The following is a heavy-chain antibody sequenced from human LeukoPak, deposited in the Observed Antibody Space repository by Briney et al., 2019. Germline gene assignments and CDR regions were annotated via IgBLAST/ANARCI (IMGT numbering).Heavy chain of an antibody. CDR2: INHSGST. CDR1: GGSFSGYY. CDR3: ASVDYYDSSGYVDY. V-gene: IGHV4-34*01. J-gene: IGHJ4*02. Sequence: SETLSLTCAVYGGSFSGYYWSWIRQPPGKGLEWIGEINHSGSTNYNPSLKSRVTITVDTSKNQFSLKLSSVTAADTAVYYCASVDYYDSSGYVDYWGQGTLVTVSS. D-gene: IGHD3-22*01.